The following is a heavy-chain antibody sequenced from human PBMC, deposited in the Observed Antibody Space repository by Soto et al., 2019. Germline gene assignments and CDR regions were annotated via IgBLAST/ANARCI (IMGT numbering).Heavy chain of an antibody. CDR3: ARGLFCSSTSCYTPFDY. CDR2: TYYRSKWYN. D-gene: IGHD2-2*02. Sequence: SQTLSLTCXISGDSVSSNSAAWNWIRQSPSRGLEWLGRTYYRSKWYNDYAVSVKSRITINPDTSKNQFSLQLNSVTPEDTAVYYCARGLFCSSTSCYTPFDYWGQGTLVTVSS. J-gene: IGHJ4*02. CDR1: GDSVSSNSAA. V-gene: IGHV6-1*01.